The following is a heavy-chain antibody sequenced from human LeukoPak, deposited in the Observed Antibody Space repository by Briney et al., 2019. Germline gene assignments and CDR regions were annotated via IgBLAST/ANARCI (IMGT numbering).Heavy chain of an antibody. J-gene: IGHJ4*02. CDR2: IKSKTDGGTT. D-gene: IGHD6-13*01. V-gene: IGHV3-15*01. CDR1: GFTFSNAW. CDR3: ARDGAEGLIAADTHFDY. Sequence: AGGSLRLSCAASGFTFSNAWMSWVRQAPGKGLEWVGRIKSKTDGGTTDYAAPVKGRFTISRDDSKNTLYLQMNSLKTEDTAVYYCARDGAEGLIAADTHFDYWGQGTLVTVSS.